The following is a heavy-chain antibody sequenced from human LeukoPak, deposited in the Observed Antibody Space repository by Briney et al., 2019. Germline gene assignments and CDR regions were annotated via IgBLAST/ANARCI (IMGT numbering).Heavy chain of an antibody. V-gene: IGHV3-23*01. J-gene: IGHJ4*02. D-gene: IGHD2-2*01. CDR1: GFAFSSYA. CDR2: ISGSGYNT. Sequence: GGSLRLSCAVSGFAFSSYAISWVRQAPGTGLQWVSAISGSGYNTYYADSVKGRFTISRDNSKSTLYLQMDSLRAEDTAVYYCARDAYCTSASCRRDFDSWGQGTLVTVSS. CDR3: ARDAYCTSASCRRDFDS.